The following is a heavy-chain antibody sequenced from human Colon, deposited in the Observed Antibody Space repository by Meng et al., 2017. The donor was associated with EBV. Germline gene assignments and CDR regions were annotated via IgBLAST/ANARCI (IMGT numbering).Heavy chain of an antibody. D-gene: IGHD3-10*01. CDR3: ARVSGRSFDP. CDR1: GDSVATGRYY. V-gene: IGHV4-61*01. CDR2: IYYIGGT. J-gene: IGHJ5*02. Sequence: VQLQESGPGLVKPSETLSLTCTVSGDSVATGRYYWSWIRQPPGKGLEWIAYIYYIGGTNYNPSLKSRLTISLDTSKNQFSLSLRSVTAADTAVYHCARVSGRSFDPWGQGTLVTVSS.